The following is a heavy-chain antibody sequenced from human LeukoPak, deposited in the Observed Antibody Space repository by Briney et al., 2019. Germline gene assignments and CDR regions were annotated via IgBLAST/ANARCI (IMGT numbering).Heavy chain of an antibody. CDR2: ITSSSTYT. D-gene: IGHD3-16*01. V-gene: IGHV3-21*04. Sequence: AGGSLRLSCAASGFSFSSYNMNWVRQTPGKGLEWVSSITSSSTYTFYADSVKGRFTISRDNARNSLYLQMNSLRAEDTAVYYCFCLDVASWGQGTLVTVSS. J-gene: IGHJ4*02. CDR3: FCLDVAS. CDR1: GFSFSSYN.